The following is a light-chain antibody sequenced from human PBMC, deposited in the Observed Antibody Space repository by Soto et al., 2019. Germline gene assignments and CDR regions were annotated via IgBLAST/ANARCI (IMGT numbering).Light chain of an antibody. CDR2: DVS. J-gene: IGLJ1*01. V-gene: IGLV2-14*01. CDR1: SSDVGGYNY. CDR3: SSYTSSSDV. Sequence: QSVLTQPASVSGSPGQSITISCTGTSSDVGGYNYVSWYQQHPGKAPNLMIYDVSNRPSGVSNRFSGSKSGNTASLTISGLQAEDEADYYCSSYTSSSDVFGTGTKVTVL.